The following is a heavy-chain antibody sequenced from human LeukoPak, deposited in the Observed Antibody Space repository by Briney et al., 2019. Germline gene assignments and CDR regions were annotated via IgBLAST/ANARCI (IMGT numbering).Heavy chain of an antibody. V-gene: IGHV3-74*01. Sequence: GSLRLSCAASGFSFSYYWMHWVRQGSGKGPVWVSRIIGDGTRTDYADSVKGRFTISRDNAKSTLYLQMNSLRAEDTAVYYCARDTTRDYGGNSGLDYWGQGTLVTVSS. D-gene: IGHD4-23*01. J-gene: IGHJ4*02. CDR2: IIGDGTRT. CDR3: ARDTTRDYGGNSGLDY. CDR1: GFSFSYYW.